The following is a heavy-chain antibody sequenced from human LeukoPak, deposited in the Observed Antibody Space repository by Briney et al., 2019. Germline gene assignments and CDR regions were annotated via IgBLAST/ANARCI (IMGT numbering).Heavy chain of an antibody. D-gene: IGHD3-9*01. CDR2: IYTSGST. Sequence: RPSETLSLTCTVSGGSISSGSYYWSWIRQPAGKGLEWIGRIYTSGSTNYNPSLKSRVTISVDTSKNQFSLKLSSVTAADTAMYYCAREEYFDWVLDYWGQGTLVTVSS. CDR1: GGSISSGSYY. V-gene: IGHV4-61*02. J-gene: IGHJ4*02. CDR3: AREEYFDWVLDY.